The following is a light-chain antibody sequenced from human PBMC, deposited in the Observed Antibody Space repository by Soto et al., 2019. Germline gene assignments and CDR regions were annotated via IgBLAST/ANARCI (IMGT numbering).Light chain of an antibody. Sequence: EIVLTQSPATLSLSPGERATLSCRASQSVSFYLAWYQQKPGQVPRLLIYDASNRAAGIPARFSGSGSGTDFTLTISSLEPEDFATYYCQQVNSFPLTFGGGTEVEIK. CDR2: DAS. V-gene: IGKV3-11*01. J-gene: IGKJ4*01. CDR3: QQVNSFPLT. CDR1: QSVSFY.